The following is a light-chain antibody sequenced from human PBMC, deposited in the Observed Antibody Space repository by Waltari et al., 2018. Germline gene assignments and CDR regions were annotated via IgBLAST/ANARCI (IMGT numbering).Light chain of an antibody. CDR2: GAS. Sequence: EIVLTQSPGTLSVSPGERVTVSCRASPTITGSWLTWYHQKPGQAPRLLIYGASNRPPGIPDRFSGSGSGTDFTLTISRLEPEDSAVYYCQQYDGSVVTFGGGTKVEIK. CDR1: PTITGSW. V-gene: IGKV3-20*01. J-gene: IGKJ4*01. CDR3: QQYDGSVVT.